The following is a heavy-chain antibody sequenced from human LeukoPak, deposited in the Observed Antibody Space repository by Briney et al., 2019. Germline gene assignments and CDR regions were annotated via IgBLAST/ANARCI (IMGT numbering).Heavy chain of an antibody. D-gene: IGHD6-13*01. V-gene: IGHV4-59*01. CDR2: IYYSGST. CDR3: ARQQLSQLYYFDY. J-gene: IGHJ4*02. Sequence: SETLSLTCTVSGGSISSYYWSWIRQPPGKGLEWIGYIYYSGSTNYNPSLKSRVTISVDTSKNQFSLKLSSVTAADTAVYYCARQQLSQLYYFDYWGQGTVVTVSS. CDR1: GGSISSYY.